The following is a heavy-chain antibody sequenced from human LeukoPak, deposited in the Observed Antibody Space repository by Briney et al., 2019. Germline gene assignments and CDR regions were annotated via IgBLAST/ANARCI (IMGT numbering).Heavy chain of an antibody. CDR2: IIPILGIA. V-gene: IGHV1-69*04. J-gene: IGHJ5*02. Sequence: ASVKVSCKASGGTFSSYAISWVRQAPGQGLEWMGRIIPILGIANYAQKFQGRVTITADKSTSTAYMELSSLRPEDTAIYYCARCITAAWDWFDPWGQGTLVTVSS. CDR3: ARCITAAWDWFDP. D-gene: IGHD6-13*01. CDR1: GGTFSSYA.